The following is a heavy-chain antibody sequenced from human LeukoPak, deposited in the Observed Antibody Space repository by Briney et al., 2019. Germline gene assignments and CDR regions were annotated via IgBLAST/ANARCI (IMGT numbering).Heavy chain of an antibody. CDR1: GYTFTSYW. Sequence: GESLKISCEASGYTFTSYWIGWVHQMPGKGLEWMGIIYPGDSDIRYSPSFQGQVTISADKSISTAYLQWSSLKASDTAMYFCARQSSTFDYWGQGTLVTVSS. D-gene: IGHD2-2*01. J-gene: IGHJ4*02. V-gene: IGHV5-51*07. CDR2: IYPGDSDI. CDR3: ARQSSTFDY.